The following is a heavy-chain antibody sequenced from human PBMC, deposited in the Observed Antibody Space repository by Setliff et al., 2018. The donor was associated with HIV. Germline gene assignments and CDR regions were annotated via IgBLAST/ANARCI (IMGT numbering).Heavy chain of an antibody. D-gene: IGHD3-22*01. CDR1: GYTLTELS. CDR3: ATVRRYYYDSSGQEYFQH. Sequence: ASVKVSCKVFGYTLTELSIHWVRQAPGKGLEWMGGFDPEDVETVYAQKFQGRVTMTEDTSTDTAYMELSSLRSEDTAVYYCATVRRYYYDSSGQEYFQHWGQGTLVTVSS. CDR2: FDPEDVET. J-gene: IGHJ1*01. V-gene: IGHV1-24*01.